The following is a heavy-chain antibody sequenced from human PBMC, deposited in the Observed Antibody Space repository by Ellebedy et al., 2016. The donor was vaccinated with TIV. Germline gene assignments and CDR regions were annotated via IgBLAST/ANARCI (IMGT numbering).Heavy chain of an antibody. Sequence: ESLKISXAASGFTFSDYYMSWIRQAPGKGLEWIGYIYYSGSTNYNPSLKSRVTMSVDTSKNQFSLKLSSVTAADTAVYYCARGVPYYYGMDVWGQGTTVTVSS. CDR3: ARGVPYYYGMDV. J-gene: IGHJ6*02. CDR1: GFTFSDYY. V-gene: IGHV4-59*01. CDR2: IYYSGST. D-gene: IGHD1-1*01.